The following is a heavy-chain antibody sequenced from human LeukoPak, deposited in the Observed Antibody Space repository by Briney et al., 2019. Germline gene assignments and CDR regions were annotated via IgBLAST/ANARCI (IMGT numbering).Heavy chain of an antibody. D-gene: IGHD2-15*01. CDR2: INHSGST. Sequence: SETLSLTCAVYGGSFSGFYWSWIRQPPGKGLEWIGDINHSGSTNYNPSLKSRVTISLDTSKNQFSLKLSSVTAADTAVYYCARRSRLHIVDAATAVAYWGQGTLVTVSS. CDR1: GGSFSGFY. J-gene: IGHJ4*01. CDR3: ARRSRLHIVDAATAVAY. V-gene: IGHV4-34*01.